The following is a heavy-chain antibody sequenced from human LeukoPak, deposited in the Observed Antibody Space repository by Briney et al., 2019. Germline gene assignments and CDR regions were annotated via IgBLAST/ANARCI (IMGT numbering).Heavy chain of an antibody. CDR3: ARGRGWNLDY. CDR2: IHNDGSTT. V-gene: IGHV3-74*01. J-gene: IGHJ4*02. Sequence: GGSLRLSCAASGFTFRSYWMHWVRQAPGKGLVWVSLIHNDGSTTNYADSVKGRFTISRDNAKNTLFLQMNSLRADDTAVYYCARGRGWNLDYWGQGTLVTVSS. CDR1: GFTFRSYW. D-gene: IGHD6-19*01.